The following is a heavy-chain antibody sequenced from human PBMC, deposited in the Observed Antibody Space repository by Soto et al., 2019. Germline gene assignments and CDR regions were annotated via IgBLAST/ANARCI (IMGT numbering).Heavy chain of an antibody. CDR2: VYHTGRT. J-gene: IGHJ4*02. V-gene: IGHV4-61*01. CDR3: ARDFAYFDS. Sequence: SETLSLTCTVPGGAFKSGSYSWSWIRQPPGKGLEWIGYVYHTGRTSYNPSLKSRVSISMDTSKNQFSLNLDSVTAADTAVYFCARDFAYFDSWGQGTLVTVSS. D-gene: IGHD3-3*01. CDR1: GGAFKSGSYS.